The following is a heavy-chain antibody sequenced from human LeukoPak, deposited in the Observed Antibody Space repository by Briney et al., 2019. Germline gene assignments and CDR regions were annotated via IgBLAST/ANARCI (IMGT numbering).Heavy chain of an antibody. V-gene: IGHV2-70*04. J-gene: IGHJ4*02. CDR2: IDWDDDT. D-gene: IGHD3-10*01. CDR3: ARIYIDSGSYHFDH. CDR1: GFSLSTSGVR. Sequence: SGPALVKPTQTLTLTCTFSGFSLSTSGVRVSWIRQPPGMALEWLARIDWDDDTFYTPSLKTRLTISEDTSKNQVVLTMTNMDPVDTATYYCARIYIDSGSYHFDHWGRGTLVIVSS.